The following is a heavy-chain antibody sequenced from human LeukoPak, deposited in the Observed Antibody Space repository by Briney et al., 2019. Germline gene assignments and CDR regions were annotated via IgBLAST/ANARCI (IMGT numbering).Heavy chain of an antibody. CDR1: GFTFSSYW. CDR3: ARDVKGYCSRGSCYPDAFDI. Sequence: PGGSLRLSCAASGFTFSSYWMHWVRQAPGKGLVWVSRINSDGSSTSYADSVKGRFTISRDNAKNTLYLQMNSLRAEDTAVYYCARDVKGYCSRGSCYPDAFDIWGQGTMVTVSS. D-gene: IGHD2-15*01. J-gene: IGHJ3*02. V-gene: IGHV3-74*01. CDR2: INSDGSST.